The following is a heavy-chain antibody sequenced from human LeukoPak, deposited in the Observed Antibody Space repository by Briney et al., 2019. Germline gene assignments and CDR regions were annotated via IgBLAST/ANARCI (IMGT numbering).Heavy chain of an antibody. CDR3: ARGRYSSSYYDY. CDR2: INHSGST. Sequence: SETLSLTCAVYGGSFSGYYLSWIRQPPGKGLEWIGEINHSGSTNYNPSLKSRVTISVDTSKNQFSLKLSSVTAADTAVYYCARGRYSSSYYDYWGQGTLVTVSS. V-gene: IGHV4-34*01. D-gene: IGHD6-6*01. CDR1: GGSFSGYY. J-gene: IGHJ4*02.